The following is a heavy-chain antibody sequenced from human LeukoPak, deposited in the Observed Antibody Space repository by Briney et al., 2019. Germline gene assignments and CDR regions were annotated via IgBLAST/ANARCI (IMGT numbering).Heavy chain of an antibody. CDR3: SRGSDESKTGDS. D-gene: IGHD3-9*01. Sequence: PSETLSLTCAISGGSFSHYYWSWVRQAPGKGLEWIGEIHPYGFTSVNPSPKSRVSIVPDTSKNQFSLTLTSVTAADTAVYYCSRGSDESKTGDSWGQGSLVTVSS. CDR1: GGSFSHYY. V-gene: IGHV4-34*01. J-gene: IGHJ4*02. CDR2: IHPYGFT.